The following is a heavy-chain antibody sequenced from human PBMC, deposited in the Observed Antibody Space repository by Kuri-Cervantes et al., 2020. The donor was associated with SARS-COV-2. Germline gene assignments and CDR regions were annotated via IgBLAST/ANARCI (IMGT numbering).Heavy chain of an antibody. CDR2: IYYTGNT. V-gene: IGHV4-39*01. J-gene: IGHJ4*02. D-gene: IGHD3-3*01. Sequence: GSLRLSCTVSRGSISGSSYYWGWIRQPPGKGLEWIGSIYYTGNTYYNPSLNSRVTMSVDTSKNQFSLKVSSVTAADTAVYYCARGPAHDFWSGYRFDYWGQGTLVTVSS. CDR3: ARGPAHDFWSGYRFDY. CDR1: RGSISGSSYY.